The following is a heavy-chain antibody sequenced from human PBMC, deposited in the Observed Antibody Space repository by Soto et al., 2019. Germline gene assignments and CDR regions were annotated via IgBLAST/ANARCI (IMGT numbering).Heavy chain of an antibody. CDR2: ISGSGGST. Sequence: GGSLRLSCAASGFTFSSYAMSWVRQAPGKGLEWVSAISGSGGSTYYADSVKDRFTISRDNSKNTLYLQMNSLRAEDTAVYYCAKDSAFEYYGSGTNPFDYWGQGTLVTVSS. CDR1: GFTFSSYA. D-gene: IGHD3-10*01. J-gene: IGHJ4*02. CDR3: AKDSAFEYYGSGTNPFDY. V-gene: IGHV3-23*01.